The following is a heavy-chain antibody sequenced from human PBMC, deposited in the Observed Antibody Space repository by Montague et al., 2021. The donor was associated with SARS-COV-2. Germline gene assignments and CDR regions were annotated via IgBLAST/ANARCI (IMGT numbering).Heavy chain of an antibody. V-gene: IGHV3-11*06. CDR1: GFNFSDYY. CDR3: VREAHLATRPGWSDWFAP. Sequence: SLRLSCAASGFNFSDYYLTWVRQAPGKGLEWISYINSRSTYTNYPDSLKGRFTISRDNAKSSLYLQMDSLRAEDTGVYYCVREAHLATRPGWSDWFAPWGQGTLVTVSS. D-gene: IGHD6-6*01. CDR2: INSRSTYT. J-gene: IGHJ5*02.